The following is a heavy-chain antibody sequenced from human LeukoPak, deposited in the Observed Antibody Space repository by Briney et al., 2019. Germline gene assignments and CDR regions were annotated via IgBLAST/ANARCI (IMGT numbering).Heavy chain of an antibody. Sequence: GGSLRLSCAASGFTFSSYAMHWVRQAPAKGLEWVAIISYDGSNKYYADSVKGRFTISRDNSKNTLYLQMNSLRAEDTAVYYCARAGIVLMVYARFDYWGQGTLVTVSS. CDR1: GFTFSSYA. CDR2: ISYDGSNK. D-gene: IGHD2-8*01. CDR3: ARAGIVLMVYARFDY. V-gene: IGHV3-30-3*01. J-gene: IGHJ4*02.